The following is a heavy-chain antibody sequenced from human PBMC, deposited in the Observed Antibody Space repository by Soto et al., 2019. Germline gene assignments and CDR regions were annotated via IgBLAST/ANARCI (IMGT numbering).Heavy chain of an antibody. CDR3: AREACSSTSCFQFSKSPWDYYYYGMDV. J-gene: IGHJ6*02. V-gene: IGHV3-30-3*01. D-gene: IGHD2-2*01. Sequence: GGSLRLSCAASGFTFSSYAMHWVRQAPGKGLEWVAVISYDGSNKYYADSVKGRFTISRDNSKNTLYLQMNSLRAEDTAVYYCAREACSSTSCFQFSKSPWDYYYYGMDVWGQGTTVTVSS. CDR2: ISYDGSNK. CDR1: GFTFSSYA.